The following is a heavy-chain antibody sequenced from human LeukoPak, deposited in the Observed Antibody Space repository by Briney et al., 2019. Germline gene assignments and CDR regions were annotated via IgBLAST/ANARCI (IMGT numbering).Heavy chain of an antibody. CDR3: ARATTVTTEFDY. CDR1: GYSISSGSY. J-gene: IGHJ4*02. D-gene: IGHD4-11*01. V-gene: IGHV4-38-2*02. Sequence: SETLSLTCTVSGYSISSGSYWGWIRQPPGKGLEWIGSIYHSGSTYYNPSLKSRVTISVDTSKNQFSLKLSSVTAADTAVYYCARATTVTTEFDYWGQGTLVTVSS. CDR2: IYHSGST.